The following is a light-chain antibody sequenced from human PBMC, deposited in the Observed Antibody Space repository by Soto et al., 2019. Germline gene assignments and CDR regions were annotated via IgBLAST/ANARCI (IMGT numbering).Light chain of an antibody. Sequence: DVVMTQSPLSLPVTLGQPASISCRSSPSLVSSDGNTYLNWFQQRPGQSPRRLIYKVSNRDSGVPDRFSGSGSGTDFTLKISRVEAEDVGVYYCMQATHSYTFGQGTKLEIK. CDR2: KVS. V-gene: IGKV2-30*01. CDR3: MQATHSYT. J-gene: IGKJ2*01. CDR1: PSLVSSDGNTY.